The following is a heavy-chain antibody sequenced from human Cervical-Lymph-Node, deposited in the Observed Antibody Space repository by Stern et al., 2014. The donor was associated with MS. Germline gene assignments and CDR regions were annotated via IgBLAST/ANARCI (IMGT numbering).Heavy chain of an antibody. D-gene: IGHD1-26*01. V-gene: IGHV3-30*04. J-gene: IGHJ6*02. Sequence: VHLVESGGGVVQPGGSLRLSCAASGFIISSYSMHWVRQAPGKGLEWVALISYDGSIEYYTDSVKGRFTISRDNSEQTLFLQMDSLRPEDTAVYFCASSSVAATYYDYGMDVWGQGTTVTVSS. CDR3: ASSSVAATYYDYGMDV. CDR1: GFIISSYS. CDR2: ISYDGSIE.